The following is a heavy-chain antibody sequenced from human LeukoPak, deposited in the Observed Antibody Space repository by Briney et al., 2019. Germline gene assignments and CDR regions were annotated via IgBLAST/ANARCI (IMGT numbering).Heavy chain of an antibody. V-gene: IGHV3-23*01. CDR3: EKDLRGYSYGYQIDY. D-gene: IGHD5-18*01. CDR1: GFTFSSYA. CDR2: ISGSGGST. J-gene: IGHJ4*02. Sequence: GGSLRLSCAASGFTFSSYAMSWVRQAPGKGLEWVSAISGSGGSTYYADSVKGRFTISRDNSKNTLYLQMNSLRAEDTPVYYCEKDLRGYSYGYQIDYWGQGTLVTVSS.